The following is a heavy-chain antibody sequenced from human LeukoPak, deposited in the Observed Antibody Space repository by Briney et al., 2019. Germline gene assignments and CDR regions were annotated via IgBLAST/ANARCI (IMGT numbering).Heavy chain of an antibody. CDR1: GFIFNSYG. Sequence: PGGSLRLSCAASGFIFNSYGMHWVRQAPGKGLEWVGFIKSDGSDEFYADSVKGRFSISRDNSKNTLSLQMNSLRTEDTAVYYCAKDQVTHWGQGTLVTVSS. J-gene: IGHJ4*02. V-gene: IGHV3-30*02. D-gene: IGHD4-11*01. CDR3: AKDQVTH. CDR2: IKSDGSDE.